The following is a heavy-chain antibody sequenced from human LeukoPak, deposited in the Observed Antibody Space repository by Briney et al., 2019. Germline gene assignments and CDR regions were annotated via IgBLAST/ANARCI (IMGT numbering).Heavy chain of an antibody. V-gene: IGHV3-21*01. Sequence: PGGSLRLSCAASGFTFSSYSMNWVRQAPGKGLEWVSSISSSSSYIYYAGSVKGRFTISRDNAKNSLYLQMNSLRAEDTAVYYCAREGDDFWSGYSYYYYYGMDVWGQGTTVTVSS. D-gene: IGHD3-3*01. CDR2: ISSSSSYI. CDR1: GFTFSSYS. J-gene: IGHJ6*02. CDR3: AREGDDFWSGYSYYYYYGMDV.